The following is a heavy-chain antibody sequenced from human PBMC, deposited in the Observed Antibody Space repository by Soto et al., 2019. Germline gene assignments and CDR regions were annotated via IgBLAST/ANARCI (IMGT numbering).Heavy chain of an antibody. Sequence: QVQLVQSGAEVKKPGSSVKVSCKASGGTFSSYAISWVRQAPGQGLEWMGGIIPIFGTANYAQKFQGRVTITAEESTSTAYMELSSLRSEDTAVYYCARVGYCSSTSCYRGGVDYWGQGTLVTVSS. V-gene: IGHV1-69*01. J-gene: IGHJ4*02. CDR2: IIPIFGTA. CDR3: ARVGYCSSTSCYRGGVDY. D-gene: IGHD2-2*02. CDR1: GGTFSSYA.